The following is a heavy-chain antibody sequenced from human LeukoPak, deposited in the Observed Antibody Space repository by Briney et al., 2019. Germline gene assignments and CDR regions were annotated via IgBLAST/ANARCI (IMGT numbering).Heavy chain of an antibody. D-gene: IGHD3-22*01. CDR1: GFTFSRYW. CDR3: ARIRGYYDSSGYSYDAFDI. V-gene: IGHV3-74*01. Sequence: GGSLRLSCAASGFTFSRYWMHWVRQAPGKGLVWVSRINSDGSSTSYADSVKGRFTISRDNAKNTLYLQMNSLRAEDTAVYYCARIRGYYDSSGYSYDAFDIWGQGTMVTVSS. J-gene: IGHJ3*02. CDR2: INSDGSST.